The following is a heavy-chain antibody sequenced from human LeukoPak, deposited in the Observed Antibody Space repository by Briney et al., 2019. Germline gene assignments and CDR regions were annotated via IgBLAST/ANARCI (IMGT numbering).Heavy chain of an antibody. CDR3: ARKSGRSGYPFDY. CDR1: GFPFSSYS. V-gene: IGHV3-48*01. Sequence: PGGSLRLSCAASGFPFSSYSMNWVRQAPGKGLEWVSYITSSSSTMYYADAVKGRLAISRDNAKNSLYLQMNRLRAEDTAVYYCARKSGRSGYPFDYWGQGILVTVSS. J-gene: IGHJ4*02. CDR2: ITSSSSTM. D-gene: IGHD3-22*01.